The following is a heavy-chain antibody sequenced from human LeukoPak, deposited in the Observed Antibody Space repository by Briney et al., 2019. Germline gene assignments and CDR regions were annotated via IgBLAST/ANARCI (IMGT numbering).Heavy chain of an antibody. CDR1: GFTFSSYA. D-gene: IGHD1-26*01. V-gene: IGHV3-23*01. Sequence: GGTLRLSCAASGFTFSSYAMSWVRQAPGKGLEWVSAISGSGGSTYYADSVKGRFTISRDNSKNTLYLQMNSLRAEDTAVYYCAKLADESGSYFWAYYYYYMDVWGKGTTVTVSS. J-gene: IGHJ6*03. CDR3: AKLADESGSYFWAYYYYYMDV. CDR2: ISGSGGST.